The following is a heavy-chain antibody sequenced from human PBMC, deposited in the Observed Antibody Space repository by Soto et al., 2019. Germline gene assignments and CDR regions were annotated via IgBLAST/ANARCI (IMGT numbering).Heavy chain of an antibody. CDR1: GGSISSGGYS. J-gene: IGHJ5*02. D-gene: IGHD4-17*01. V-gene: IGHV4-30-2*01. Sequence: TLSLTCAVSGGSISSGGYSWSWIRQPPGKGLEWIGYIYHSGSTYYNPSLKSRVTISVDRSKNQFSLKLSSVTAADTAVYYCARAIDYFNWFDPWGQGTLVTVSS. CDR2: IYHSGST. CDR3: ARAIDYFNWFDP.